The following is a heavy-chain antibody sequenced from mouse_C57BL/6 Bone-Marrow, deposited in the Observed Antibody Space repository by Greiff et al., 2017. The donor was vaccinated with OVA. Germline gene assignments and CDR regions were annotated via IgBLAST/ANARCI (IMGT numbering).Heavy chain of an antibody. CDR1: GYTFTDYH. CDR2: ITPNNGGT. D-gene: IGHD2-13*01. CDR3: ERRGGGEKLDFCD. J-gene: IGHJ2*01. V-gene: IGHV1-18*01. Sequence: VQLQQSGPELVKPGASVKIPCKASGYTFTDYHMDWVKQSPGTSLEWIGVITPNNGGTIYNQKFKGKAPLTVDTSSSTAYIELRSLTSEDTSGYDCERRGGGEKLDFCDWGQGTPRTVST.